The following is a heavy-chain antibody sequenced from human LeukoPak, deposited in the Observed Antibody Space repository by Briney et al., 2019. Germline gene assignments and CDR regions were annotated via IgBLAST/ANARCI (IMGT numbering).Heavy chain of an antibody. CDR2: ISSSSSYI. Sequence: GGSLRLSCAASGFTFSSYSMNWVRQAPGKGLEWVSSISSSSSYIYYADSVKGRFTISRDNAKNSLYLQMNSLRAEDTAVYYCARDNKTPAKRNLGLRDGYNPPDYWGQGTLVTVSS. V-gene: IGHV3-21*01. CDR1: GFTFSSYS. D-gene: IGHD5-24*01. J-gene: IGHJ4*02. CDR3: ARDNKTPAKRNLGLRDGYNPPDY.